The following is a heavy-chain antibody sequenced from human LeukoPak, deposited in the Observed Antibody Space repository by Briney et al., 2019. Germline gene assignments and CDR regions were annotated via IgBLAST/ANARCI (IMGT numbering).Heavy chain of an antibody. CDR1: DGSISSSSYY. Sequence: SETLSLTCTVSDGSISSSSYYWGWIRQPPGKGLEWVGSFYYSGSTYYNPSLKSRVTISVDTSKNQFSLKLSSVTAADTAVYYCARHPYSYGRFDYWGQGTLVTVSS. CDR2: FYYSGST. V-gene: IGHV4-39*01. CDR3: ARHPYSYGRFDY. D-gene: IGHD5-18*01. J-gene: IGHJ4*02.